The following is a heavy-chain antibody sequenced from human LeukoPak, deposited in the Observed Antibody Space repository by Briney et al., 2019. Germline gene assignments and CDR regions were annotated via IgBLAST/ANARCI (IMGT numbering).Heavy chain of an antibody. J-gene: IGHJ6*02. V-gene: IGHV3-7*04. Sequence: PGGSLRLSCAASGFTFSSYWMSWVRQAPGKGLEWVANIKQDGSEKYYVDSVKGRFAISGDNAKNLLYLQMNSLRAEDTAVYYCARDSNSYYDILTGQQIYYYYGMDVWGQGTTVTVSS. CDR2: IKQDGSEK. CDR3: ARDSNSYYDILTGQQIYYYYGMDV. D-gene: IGHD3-9*01. CDR1: GFTFSSYW.